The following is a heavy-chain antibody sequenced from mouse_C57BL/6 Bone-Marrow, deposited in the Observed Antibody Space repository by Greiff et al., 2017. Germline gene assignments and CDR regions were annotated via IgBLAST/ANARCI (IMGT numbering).Heavy chain of an antibody. CDR1: GYTFTSYW. CDR3: ARSGPLGRSFDY. V-gene: IGHV1-55*01. Sequence: QVQLQQPGAELVKPGASVKMSCKASGYTFTSYWITWVKQRPGQGLEWIGDIYPTSGRTNYNEKFKSKAILTVDTSSNTAYMHLSSLTSEGSAVFYGARSGPLGRSFDYWGQGTTLTVTS. D-gene: IGHD4-1*01. CDR2: IYPTSGRT. J-gene: IGHJ2*01.